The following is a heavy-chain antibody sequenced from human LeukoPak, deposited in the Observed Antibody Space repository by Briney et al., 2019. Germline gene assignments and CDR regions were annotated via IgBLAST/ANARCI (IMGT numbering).Heavy chain of an antibody. CDR2: IIPIFGIA. CDR3: ARAHYYDSSGYYSSPFDY. J-gene: IGHJ4*02. V-gene: IGHV1-69*04. Sequence: ASVKVSCKASGGTFSSYAISWVRQAPGQGLEWMGRIIPIFGIANHAQKFQGRVTITADKSTSTAYMELSSLRSEDTAVYYCARAHYYDSSGYYSSPFDYWGQGTLVTVSS. CDR1: GGTFSSYA. D-gene: IGHD3-22*01.